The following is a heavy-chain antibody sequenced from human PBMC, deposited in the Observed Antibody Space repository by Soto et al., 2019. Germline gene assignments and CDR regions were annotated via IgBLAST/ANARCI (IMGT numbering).Heavy chain of an antibody. J-gene: IGHJ4*02. V-gene: IGHV4-39*01. D-gene: IGHD5-12*01. CDR3: ARHGEMATMHGDC. CDR1: GGSISSSSYY. Sequence: QLQLQESGPGLVKPSETLSLTCTVSGGSISSSSYYWGWIRQPPGKGLEWIGSIYYSGSTDYNPSLMRRVTIAVDTSMNQFSLKLSAVTAAETAVYYCARHGEMATMHGDCWGQGTLVTVSS. CDR2: IYYSGST.